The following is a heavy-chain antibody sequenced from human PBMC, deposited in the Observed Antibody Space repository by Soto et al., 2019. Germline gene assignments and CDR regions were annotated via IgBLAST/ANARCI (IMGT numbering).Heavy chain of an antibody. CDR2: ISGSGGST. CDR3: AKDQGSSWYEIDS. CDR1: GFTFSNYA. J-gene: IGHJ4*02. V-gene: IGHV3-23*01. Sequence: EVQLLESGGGLVQPGGSLRLSCAASGFTFSNYAVTWVRQAPGKGLEWVSTISGSGGSTYYADSVKGRFTISRDNSKNTLYLQMNSMRAEDTGVYYCAKDQGSSWYEIDSWGQGTLVTVPS. D-gene: IGHD6-13*01.